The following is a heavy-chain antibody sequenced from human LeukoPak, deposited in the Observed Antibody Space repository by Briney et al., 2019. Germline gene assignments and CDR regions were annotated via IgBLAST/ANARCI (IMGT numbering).Heavy chain of an antibody. D-gene: IGHD2-15*01. J-gene: IGHJ4*02. CDR3: ARIYCSGGSCYSCDY. CDR2: IYPGDSNT. V-gene: IGHV5-51*01. CDR1: GYSFTSYW. Sequence: GESLKISCKGSGYSFTSYWIGWVRQMPGKGLEWMGIIYPGDSNTRYSPSFQGQVTISADKSISTAYLQWSSLKASDTAMYYCARIYCSGGSCYSCDYWGQGTLVTVSS.